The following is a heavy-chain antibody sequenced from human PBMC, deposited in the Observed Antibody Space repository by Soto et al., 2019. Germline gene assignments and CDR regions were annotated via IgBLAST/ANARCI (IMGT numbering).Heavy chain of an antibody. CDR3: ATSSPYIFIGNPAGNHYYYAMDV. CDR1: GGTFSKCS. J-gene: IGHJ6*02. Sequence: QVQLVQSGAEVKKPGSSVKVSCKASGGTFSKCSISWLRQAPGQGLEWMGGIIPVFGTTYYEEKFQGRVTIIADGSKSTADMELSSLRSADTAVYYCATSSPYIFIGNPAGNHYYYAMDVWGQATTVTVSS. V-gene: IGHV1-69*01. CDR2: IIPVFGTT. D-gene: IGHD1-1*01.